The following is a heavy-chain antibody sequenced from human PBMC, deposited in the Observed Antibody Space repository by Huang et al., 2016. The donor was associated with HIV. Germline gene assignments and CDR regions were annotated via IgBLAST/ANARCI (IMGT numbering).Heavy chain of an antibody. CDR1: AGSVSSHC. V-gene: IGHV4-59*02. J-gene: IGHJ4*02. CDR3: ARVSIAYSYADFDY. Sequence: QVQLQESGPGLVKPSETLSLTCTVSAGSVSSHCWRWIRQPPGKGLEWTGSIYYSGNNYNPSLESRVTISVDTSKNQFSLKLSSVTAADTAVYYCARVSIAYSYADFDYWGQGTLVTVSS. CDR2: IYYSGN. D-gene: IGHD5-18*01.